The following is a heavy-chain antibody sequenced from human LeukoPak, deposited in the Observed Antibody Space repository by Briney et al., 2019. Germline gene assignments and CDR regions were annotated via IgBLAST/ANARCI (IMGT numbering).Heavy chain of an antibody. CDR3: ARETRDRGGFDP. CDR2: IKYDGNEK. J-gene: IGHJ5*02. V-gene: IGHV3-7*05. Sequence: TGGSLRLSCVGSGFTFSTHWMSWVRQAPGKGLEWVANIKYDGNEKHYVDSVKGLFTISRDNAKNSLFLQMNSLRDEDTAVYYCARETRDRGGFDPWGQGTLVTVSS. D-gene: IGHD3-16*01. CDR1: GFTFSTHW.